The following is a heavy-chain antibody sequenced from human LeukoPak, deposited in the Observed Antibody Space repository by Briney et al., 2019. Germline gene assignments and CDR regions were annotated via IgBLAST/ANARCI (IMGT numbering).Heavy chain of an antibody. Sequence: SETLSLTCTVSGGSISSGGYSWSWIRQHPGKGLEWIGYIYYSGSTYYNPSLKSRVTISVDTSKNQFSLKLSSVTAADTAVYYCARETKLRFLEWFEYGMDVWGQGTTVTVSS. V-gene: IGHV4-31*03. J-gene: IGHJ6*02. D-gene: IGHD3-3*01. CDR3: ARETKLRFLEWFEYGMDV. CDR1: GGSISSGGYS. CDR2: IYYSGST.